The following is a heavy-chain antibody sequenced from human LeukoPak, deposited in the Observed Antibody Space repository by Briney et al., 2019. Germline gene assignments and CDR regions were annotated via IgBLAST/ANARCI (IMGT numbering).Heavy chain of an antibody. V-gene: IGHV1-46*01. Sequence: GASVKVSCKASGYTFTSYYIHWVRQAPGQGLEWMGVINPSGGGTSYAQKFQGRVTMTRDTSTSTVYMDLRSLRSEDTAVYFCARDTLAVPSNWFDPWGQGTLVTVSS. CDR3: ARDTLAVPSNWFDP. CDR2: INPSGGGT. J-gene: IGHJ5*02. CDR1: GYTFTSYY. D-gene: IGHD6-19*01.